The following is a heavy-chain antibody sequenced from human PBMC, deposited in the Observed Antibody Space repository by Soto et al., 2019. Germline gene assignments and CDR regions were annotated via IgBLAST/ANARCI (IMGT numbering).Heavy chain of an antibody. CDR1: AASVSSNSAA. D-gene: IGHD2-2*01. Sequence: SQTLSLTCAISAASVSSNSAAWNWLRQSPSRGLEWLGRTYYRSNWYNDYAVSVKSRITINPATSKNQFSLHLTSVTPEDTAVYYCERMAICNARYFSSTSCCHYYYCGMDVWGQGATVTVSS. CDR2: TYYRSNWYN. V-gene: IGHV6-1*01. CDR3: ERMAICNARYFSSTSCCHYYYCGMDV. J-gene: IGHJ6*02.